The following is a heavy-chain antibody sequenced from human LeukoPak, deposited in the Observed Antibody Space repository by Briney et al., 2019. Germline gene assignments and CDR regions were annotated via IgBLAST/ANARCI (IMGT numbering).Heavy chain of an antibody. Sequence: SETLSLPCTVCGASIRGYYRSWIRQPPGKGLEWIGYINHSGSTNYNPSLKSRVTISVDSSKNQFSLNLNSVTAADTAVYYCRTDSYSLRNWSPGTLVTVAS. CDR3: RTDSYSLRN. D-gene: IGHD3-10*01. CDR2: INHSGST. V-gene: IGHV4-59*01. J-gene: IGHJ1*01. CDR1: GASIRGYY.